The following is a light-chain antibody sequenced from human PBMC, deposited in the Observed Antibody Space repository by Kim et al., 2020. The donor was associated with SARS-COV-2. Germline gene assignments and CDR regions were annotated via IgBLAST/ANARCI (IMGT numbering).Light chain of an antibody. V-gene: IGLV1-44*01. Sequence: PGQRVTFPCSGSCSNIGSNTVNGYQQLPGTAPKLLIYSNNQRPSGVPDRFSGSKSGTSASLSISGLQSEDEADYYCAAWDDSLNYVFGTGTKVTVL. CDR2: SNN. CDR3: AAWDDSLNYV. J-gene: IGLJ1*01. CDR1: CSNIGSNT.